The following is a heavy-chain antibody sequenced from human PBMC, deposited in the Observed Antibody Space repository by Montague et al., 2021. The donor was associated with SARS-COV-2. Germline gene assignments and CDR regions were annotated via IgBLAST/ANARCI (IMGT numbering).Heavy chain of an antibody. CDR1: GGSFGDYN. CDR3: ARGVLATSMLEVLITQGDYCVDY. J-gene: IGHJ4*03. D-gene: IGHD3-22*01. CDR2: INHSGST. Sequence: SETLSLTCAVYGGSFGDYNWCWIRQPPGKGLEWIGEINHSGSTNYNPSLKSRVTISVDTSKYQFSLKLNSVTAADTAVYYCARGVLATSMLEVLITQGDYCVDYLGQGTLGT. V-gene: IGHV4-34*01.